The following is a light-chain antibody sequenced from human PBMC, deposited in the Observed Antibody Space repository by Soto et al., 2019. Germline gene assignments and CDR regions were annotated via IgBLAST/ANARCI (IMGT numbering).Light chain of an antibody. J-gene: IGKJ2*01. CDR2: DAS. Sequence: IQMTQSPSTLSASVGDRVIITCRASQDISGWLAWYQQKPGKAPKLLVFDASSLEDGVPSRFSGSGSGTEFTLTVSNLQSDDFATYYCQRYNDYQYIFGQGTKLEIK. V-gene: IGKV1-5*01. CDR3: QRYNDYQYI. CDR1: QDISGW.